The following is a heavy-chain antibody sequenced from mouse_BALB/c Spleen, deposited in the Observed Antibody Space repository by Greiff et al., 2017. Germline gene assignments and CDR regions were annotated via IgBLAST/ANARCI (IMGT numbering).Heavy chain of an antibody. CDR1: GFNIKDTY. Sequence: VQLQQSGAELVKPGASVKLSCTASGFNIKDTYMHWVKQRPEQGLEWIGRIDPANGNTKYDPKFQGKATITADTSSNTAYLQLSSLTSEDTAVYYCARGRYDDYCAMDYWGQGTSVTVSA. J-gene: IGHJ4*01. CDR3: ARGRYDDYCAMDY. CDR2: IDPANGNT. D-gene: IGHD2-14*01. V-gene: IGHV14-3*02.